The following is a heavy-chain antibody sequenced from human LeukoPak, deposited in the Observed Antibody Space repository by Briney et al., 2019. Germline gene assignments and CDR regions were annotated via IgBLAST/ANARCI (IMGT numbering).Heavy chain of an antibody. Sequence: PGGSLRLSCAASGISVSSNYMSWVRQAPGKGLQWVSVIYVDGSTYYADSVKGRITISRDNSRNTLYLQMNSLRAEDTAVYYCARDLATRQRTGLYDSWGQGALVTVYS. CDR1: GISVSSNY. CDR2: IYVDGST. CDR3: ARDLATRQRTGLYDS. J-gene: IGHJ4*02. V-gene: IGHV3-66*01. D-gene: IGHD3-16*02.